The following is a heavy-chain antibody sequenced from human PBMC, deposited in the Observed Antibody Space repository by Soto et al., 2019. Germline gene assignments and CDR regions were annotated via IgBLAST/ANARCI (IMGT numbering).Heavy chain of an antibody. CDR2: IGTQHDA. J-gene: IGHJ5*02. CDR1: GLTFSAYY. CDR3: ARQASYWHGGGGWLDP. V-gene: IGHV3-13*01. D-gene: IGHD2-8*02. Sequence: VQLVESGGGLVQPGGSLRLSCAASGLTFSAYYMHWVRQATGKGLEWVAAIGTQHDAYYPDSVKGRFTISRENAKNSLYLQMNSLRAGDTAVYYWARQASYWHGGGGWLDPWGQGTLVTVSS.